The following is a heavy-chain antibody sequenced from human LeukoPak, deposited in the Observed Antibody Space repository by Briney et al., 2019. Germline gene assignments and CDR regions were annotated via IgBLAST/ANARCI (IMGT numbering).Heavy chain of an antibody. J-gene: IGHJ4*02. Sequence: ASVKVSCKASGYIFISYYIHWVRQAPGQGLEWMGVINPSDGSTNYAQKFQGRVTMTRDTSTTTVYLELSGLRSEDTAVYYCASDVAREFDYWGQGTLVTVSS. V-gene: IGHV1-46*01. CDR1: GYIFISYY. CDR2: INPSDGST. CDR3: ASDVAREFDY. D-gene: IGHD5-24*01.